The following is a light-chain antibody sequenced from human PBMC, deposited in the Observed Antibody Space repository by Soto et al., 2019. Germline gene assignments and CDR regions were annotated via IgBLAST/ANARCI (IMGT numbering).Light chain of an antibody. CDR1: QSVSSSY. V-gene: IGKV3-20*01. CDR2: GAS. J-gene: IGKJ5*01. Sequence: EIVLTQSPGTLSLSPEERATLSCRASQSVSSSYLAWYQQKPGQAPRLLIYGASSRATGIPDRFSGSGSGTDFTLTISRLEPEDSAVYYCQQFDDSVTFGQGTRLEIK. CDR3: QQFDDSVT.